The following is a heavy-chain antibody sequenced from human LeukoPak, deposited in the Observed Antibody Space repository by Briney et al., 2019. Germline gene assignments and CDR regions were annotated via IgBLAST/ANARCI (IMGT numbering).Heavy chain of an antibody. CDR3: ARLRSKWIQRIDY. CDR1: GGSISSSSYY. CDR2: IYYSGST. J-gene: IGHJ4*02. Sequence: PSETLSLTCTVSGGSISSSSYYWGWIRQPPGKGLEWIGSIYYSGSTYYNPSLKSRVTISVDTSKNQFSLKLSSVTAADTAVYYCARLRSKWIQRIDYWGQGTLVTVSS. V-gene: IGHV4-39*07. D-gene: IGHD5-18*01.